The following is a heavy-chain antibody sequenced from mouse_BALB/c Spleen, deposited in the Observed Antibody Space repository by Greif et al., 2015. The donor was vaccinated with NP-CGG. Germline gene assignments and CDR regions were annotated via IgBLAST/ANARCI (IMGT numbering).Heavy chain of an antibody. CDR3: ARYGNYVYFDV. J-gene: IGHJ1*01. CDR2: IDPANGNT. V-gene: IGHV14-3*02. Sequence: EVQLQQSGAELVKPGASVKLSCTASGFNIKDTYMHWVKQRPEQGLEWIGRIDPANGNTKYDLKFQGKATITADTSSNTAYLQLSSLTSEDTAVYYCARYGNYVYFDVWGAGTTVTVSS. CDR1: GFNIKDTY. D-gene: IGHD2-1*01.